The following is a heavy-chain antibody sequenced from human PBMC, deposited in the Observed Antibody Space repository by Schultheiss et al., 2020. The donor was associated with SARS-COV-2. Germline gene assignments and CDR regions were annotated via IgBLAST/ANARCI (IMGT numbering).Heavy chain of an antibody. CDR1: GGSISSSSYY. CDR2: IYYSGST. Sequence: SETLSLTCTVSGGSISSSSYYWGWIRQPPGKGLEWIGYIYYSGSTNYNPSLKSRVTISVDTSKNQFSLKLSSVTAADTAVYYCARGYYDFWGGYYFHYYYMDVWGKGTTVTVSS. CDR3: ARGYYDFWGGYYFHYYYMDV. V-gene: IGHV4-61*05. D-gene: IGHD3-3*01. J-gene: IGHJ6*03.